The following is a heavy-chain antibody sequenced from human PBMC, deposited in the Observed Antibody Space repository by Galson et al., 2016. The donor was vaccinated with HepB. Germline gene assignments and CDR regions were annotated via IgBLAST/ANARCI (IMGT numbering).Heavy chain of an antibody. D-gene: IGHD6-13*01. V-gene: IGHV3-33*01. CDR2: IWHDGSIK. J-gene: IGHJ6*03. CDR3: ARDYSRSGPMYSYYYMDV. Sequence: SLRLSCAASGFSFSTYGMHWVRQAPGKGLEWVAVIWHDGSIKYYGESVKGRFTISRDNSKNTLFLQMTALRVEDTAVYYCARDYSRSGPMYSYYYMDVWG. CDR1: GFSFSTYG.